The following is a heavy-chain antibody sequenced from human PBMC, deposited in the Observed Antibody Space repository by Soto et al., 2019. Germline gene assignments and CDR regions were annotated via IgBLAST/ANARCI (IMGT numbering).Heavy chain of an antibody. J-gene: IGHJ4*02. D-gene: IGHD3-10*01. CDR3: ARQQWFGTVYFDY. Sequence: SETLSLTCTVSGGSISSSSYYWGWIRQPPGKGLEWIGSIYYSGSTYYNPSLKSRVTISVDTSKNQFSLKLSSVIAADTAVYYCARQQWFGTVYFDYWGQGTLVTVSS. CDR2: IYYSGST. CDR1: GGSISSSSYY. V-gene: IGHV4-39*01.